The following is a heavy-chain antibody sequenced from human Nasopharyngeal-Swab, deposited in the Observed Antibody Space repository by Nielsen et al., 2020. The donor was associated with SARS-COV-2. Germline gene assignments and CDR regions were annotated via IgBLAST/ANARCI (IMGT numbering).Heavy chain of an antibody. CDR1: GFTFSSYS. CDR3: ARSQYSGSYRFDY. Sequence: GESLKISCAASGFTFSSYSMNWVRQAPGKGLEWVSSISSSGSYIYYADSVKGRFTISRDNAKNSLYLQMNSLRAEDTAVYYCARSQYSGSYRFDYWGQGTLVTVSS. CDR2: ISSSGSYI. V-gene: IGHV3-21*01. D-gene: IGHD1-26*01. J-gene: IGHJ4*02.